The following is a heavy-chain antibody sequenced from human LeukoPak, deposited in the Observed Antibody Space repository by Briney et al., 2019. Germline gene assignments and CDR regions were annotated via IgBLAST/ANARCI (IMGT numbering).Heavy chain of an antibody. CDR1: GFIFSSYS. Sequence: GGSLRLSCVATGFIFSSYSMNWVRQAPGKGPEWISYISSSSSSIYYADSVAGRFTISRDNGKNSLYLQLNSLTDEDTAVYYCATRRWLLDYWGQGIVVTISS. CDR3: ATRRWLLDY. D-gene: IGHD5-24*01. V-gene: IGHV3-48*02. J-gene: IGHJ4*02. CDR2: ISSSSSSI.